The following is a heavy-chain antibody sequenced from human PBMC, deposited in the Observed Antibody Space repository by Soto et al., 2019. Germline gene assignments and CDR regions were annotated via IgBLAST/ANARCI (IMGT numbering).Heavy chain of an antibody. CDR1: GYTFTSYD. CDR3: AGGMRTRADLLGRYCSGGSCYSQQYYFDY. D-gene: IGHD2-15*01. V-gene: IGHV1-8*01. Sequence: QVQLVQSGAEVKKPGASVKVSCKASGYTFTSYDINWVRQATGQGLEWMGWMNPNSGNTGYAQTFQGRVTMTRNNSISTDCMGLSSLRSGHTDVYYCAGGMRTRADLLGRYCSGGSCYSQQYYFDYWGEGPLVTVSS. J-gene: IGHJ4*02. CDR2: MNPNSGNT.